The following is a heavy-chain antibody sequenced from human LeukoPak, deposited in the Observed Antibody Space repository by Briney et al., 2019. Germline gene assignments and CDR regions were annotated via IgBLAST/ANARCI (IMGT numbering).Heavy chain of an antibody. CDR2: INPNNGGT. J-gene: IGHJ4*02. Sequence: GASVKVSCKASGYTFTGYFIHWVRQAPGQGLEWMGWINPNNGGTKYAQKFQDRVTMTRGTSISTAYMELSRLRSDDTAVYYCARDERYDSSGYPFDYWGQGTLVTVSS. CDR3: ARDERYDSSGYPFDY. V-gene: IGHV1-2*02. CDR1: GYTFTGYF. D-gene: IGHD3-22*01.